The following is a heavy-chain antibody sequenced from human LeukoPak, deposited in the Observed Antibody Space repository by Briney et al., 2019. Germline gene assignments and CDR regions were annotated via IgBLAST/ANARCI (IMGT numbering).Heavy chain of an antibody. D-gene: IGHD3-16*01. CDR3: ARHDNDDDFDY. Sequence: GASVKVSCKASGYTFTTYPVNWVRQAPGQGLEYMGWINTNTENPTYAQGFTGRFVFSLDTSVSTAYLQLSSLKAEDTAVYYCARHDNDDDFDYWGQGTLVTVSS. CDR1: GYTFTTYP. CDR2: INTNTENP. V-gene: IGHV7-4-1*02. J-gene: IGHJ4*02.